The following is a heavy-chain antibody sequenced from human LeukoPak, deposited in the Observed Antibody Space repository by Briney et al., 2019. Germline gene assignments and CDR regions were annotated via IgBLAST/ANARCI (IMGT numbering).Heavy chain of an antibody. Sequence: PSETLSLTCKVSGGSMSSNYWSWIRQPPGKGLQWIGNIYYSGSTNYNPSLESRVAISVDTPKNQLSLRLNSVTAADTAVFYCARLRAPPRGHYYYMDVWGKGTTVTVSS. CDR3: ARLRAPPRGHYYYMDV. CDR2: IYYSGST. CDR1: GGSMSSNY. J-gene: IGHJ6*03. V-gene: IGHV4-59*01.